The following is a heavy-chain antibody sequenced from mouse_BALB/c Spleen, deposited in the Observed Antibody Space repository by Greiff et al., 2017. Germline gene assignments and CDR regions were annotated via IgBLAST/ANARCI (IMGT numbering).Heavy chain of an antibody. Sequence: EVKVVESGTVLARPGASVKMSCKASGYTFTSYWMHWVKQRPGKGLEWIGAIYPGNSDTSYNQKFKGKAKLTAVTSTSTAYMELSSLTNEDSAVYYCTRFLYDGYSPFDYWGQGTTLTVSS. CDR3: TRFLYDGYSPFDY. J-gene: IGHJ2*01. V-gene: IGHV1-5*01. D-gene: IGHD2-3*01. CDR1: GYTFTSYW. CDR2: IYPGNSDT.